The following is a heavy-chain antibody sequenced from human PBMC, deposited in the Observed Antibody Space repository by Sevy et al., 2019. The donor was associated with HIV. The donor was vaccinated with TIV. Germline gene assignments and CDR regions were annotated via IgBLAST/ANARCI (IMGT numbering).Heavy chain of an antibody. V-gene: IGHV3-73*01. Sequence: GGSLRLSCAASGFTFSGSAMHWVRQASGKGLEWVGRIRSKANSYATAYAAWVKGRLTISIDDSKNTAYLQMNSLKTEDTAVYYCTRLGNRGGYWGQGTLVTVSS. CDR2: IRSKANSYAT. D-gene: IGHD3-16*01. J-gene: IGHJ4*02. CDR1: GFTFSGSA. CDR3: TRLGNRGGY.